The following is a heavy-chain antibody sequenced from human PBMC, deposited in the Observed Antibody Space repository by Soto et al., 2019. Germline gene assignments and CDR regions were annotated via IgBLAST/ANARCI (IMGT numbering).Heavy chain of an antibody. Sequence: QITLKETGPTLVKPTQNLTLTCTFSGFSLSTSGVGVGWFRQPPGKALEWLALIYWDDDKRYSPSLKSRLTINKDTSKNQVVLTMTNMDPVDTATYYCAQRDSYGYYWGQGTLVTVSS. CDR3: AQRDSYGYY. V-gene: IGHV2-5*02. CDR1: GFSLSTSGVG. J-gene: IGHJ4*02. D-gene: IGHD5-18*01. CDR2: IYWDDDK.